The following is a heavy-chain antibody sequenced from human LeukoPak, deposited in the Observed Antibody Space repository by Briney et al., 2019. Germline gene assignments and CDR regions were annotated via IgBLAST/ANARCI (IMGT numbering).Heavy chain of an antibody. CDR2: IYYSRST. V-gene: IGHV4-39*07. D-gene: IGHD1-1*01. CDR1: GGSISSSSYY. J-gene: IGHJ4*02. CDR3: ARDQGGNWNYFDY. Sequence: SETLSLTCTVSGGSISSSSYYWGWIRQPPGKGLEWIGSIYYSRSTHYNPSLKSRVTISVDTSKNQFSLKMSSVTAADTAVYYCARDQGGNWNYFDYWGQGTLVTVSS.